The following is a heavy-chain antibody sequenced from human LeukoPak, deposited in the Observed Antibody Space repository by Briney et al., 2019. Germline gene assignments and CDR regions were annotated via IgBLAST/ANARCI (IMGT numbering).Heavy chain of an antibody. CDR3: ARRYNWNYGFDP. J-gene: IGHJ5*02. D-gene: IGHD1-7*01. V-gene: IGHV4-59*01. CDR1: GGSISSFY. CDR2: IYSSGGT. Sequence: SETLSLTCTVSGGSISSFYWSWIRQPPGKGLEWIGYIYSSGGTNYNPSLKSRVTISVDTSKNQFSLKLGSVTAADTAVYYCARRYNWNYGFDPWGQGTLVTVSS.